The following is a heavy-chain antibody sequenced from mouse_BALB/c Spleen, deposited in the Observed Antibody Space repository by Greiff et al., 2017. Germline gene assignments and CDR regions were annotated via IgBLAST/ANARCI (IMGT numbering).Heavy chain of an antibody. CDR3: ARKSGPFDY. CDR1: GFTFSSYA. CDR2: ISSGGSYT. Sequence: EVQVVESGGGLVKPGGSLKLSCAASGFTFSSYAMSWVRQSPEKRLEWVAEISSGGSYTYYPDTVTGRFTISRDNAKNTLYLEMSSLRSEDTAMYYCARKSGPFDYWGQGTTLTVSS. D-gene: IGHD6-2*01. V-gene: IGHV5-9-4*01. J-gene: IGHJ2*01.